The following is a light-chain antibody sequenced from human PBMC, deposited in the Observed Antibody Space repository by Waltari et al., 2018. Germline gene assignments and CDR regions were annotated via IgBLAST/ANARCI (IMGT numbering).Light chain of an antibody. CDR2: AAS. J-gene: IGKJ2*01. CDR3: QQYTEWPYT. Sequence: EIVMTQSPATLSVSPGERATVSCRASQSFNGNLAWYQHKQGQAPRLLIYAASTRATGTPGRFSGGGSGTEFTLTISSLQSEDFAIYYCQQYTEWPYTFGPGTKLEIK. CDR1: QSFNGN. V-gene: IGKV3-15*01.